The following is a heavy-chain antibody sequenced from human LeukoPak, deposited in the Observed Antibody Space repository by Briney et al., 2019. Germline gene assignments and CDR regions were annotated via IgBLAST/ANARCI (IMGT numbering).Heavy chain of an antibody. CDR1: GGSFSGYY. Sequence: SETLSLTCAVYGGSFSGYYWNWIRQPPGKGLEWIGEIDHKETATYNPSLKSRITLSVDTSKKQFSLNLSSVTAADTAVYYCARVHSTGYYYASLDLWGQGALVTVSS. CDR2: IDHKETA. D-gene: IGHD3-22*01. CDR3: ARVHSTGYYYASLDL. J-gene: IGHJ4*02. V-gene: IGHV4-34*01.